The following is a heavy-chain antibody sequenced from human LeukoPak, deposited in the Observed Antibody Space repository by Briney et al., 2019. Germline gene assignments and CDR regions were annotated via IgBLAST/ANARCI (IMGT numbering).Heavy chain of an antibody. J-gene: IGHJ4*02. CDR2: INWNGGST. CDR3: ARMRSAYSYGLLGYFDY. Sequence: PGGSLRLSCAASGSTFDDYVMSWVRQAPGKGLQWVSSINWNGGSTGYADSVKGRFAISRDNAKNSLYLQMNSLRAEDTALYYCARMRSAYSYGLLGYFDYWGQGSLVTVSS. D-gene: IGHD5-18*01. V-gene: IGHV3-20*04. CDR1: GSTFDDYV.